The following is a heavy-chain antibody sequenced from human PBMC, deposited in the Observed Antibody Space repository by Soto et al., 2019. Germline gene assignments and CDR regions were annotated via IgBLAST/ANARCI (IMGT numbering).Heavy chain of an antibody. CDR1: GGALSNFY. J-gene: IGHJ4*02. Sequence: SETLSLTCTVSGGALSNFYWSWIREPPGKGLEWIGYIYYSGNTNYNPSLESRVTISVDTSENQFSLRLSSVTAADTAVYYCSRHVGYSSGWYGDYFDYWGPGTLVNVSS. D-gene: IGHD6-19*01. V-gene: IGHV4-59*08. CDR3: SRHVGYSSGWYGDYFDY. CDR2: IYYSGNT.